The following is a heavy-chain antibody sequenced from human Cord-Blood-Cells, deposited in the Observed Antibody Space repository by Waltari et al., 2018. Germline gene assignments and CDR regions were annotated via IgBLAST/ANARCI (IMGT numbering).Heavy chain of an antibody. CDR1: GFTFSSYG. V-gene: IGHV3-30*18. J-gene: IGHJ3*02. CDR2: ISYDGSNK. Sequence: QVQLVESGGGVVQPGRSLRLSCAASGFTFSSYGMPWVRQAPGKGLEWVAVISYDGSNKYYADSVKGRFTISRDNSKNTLYLQMNSLRAEDTAVYYCAKEGYDNAFDIWGQGTMVTVSS. D-gene: IGHD5-18*01. CDR3: AKEGYDNAFDI.